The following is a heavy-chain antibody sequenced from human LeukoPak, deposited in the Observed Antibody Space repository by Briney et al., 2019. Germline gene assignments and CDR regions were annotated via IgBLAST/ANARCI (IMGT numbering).Heavy chain of an antibody. CDR3: ARGSGWFYFDY. V-gene: IGHV3-48*01. J-gene: IGHJ4*02. CDR2: ISGSSSTI. Sequence: PGGSLRLSCAASGFTFSSYSMNWVRQAPGKGLEWGSYISGSSSTIYYADSVKGRSTISRDNGKNTLYLQMNSLRAEDTAVYYCARGSGWFYFDYWGQGTLVTVSS. D-gene: IGHD6-19*01. CDR1: GFTFSSYS.